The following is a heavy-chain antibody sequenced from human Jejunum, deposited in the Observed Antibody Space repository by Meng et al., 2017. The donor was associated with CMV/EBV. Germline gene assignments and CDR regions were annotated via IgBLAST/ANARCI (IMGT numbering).Heavy chain of an antibody. CDR3: ARGLTGRYPFDY. CDR1: GFSFWSTS. D-gene: IGHD1-14*01. V-gene: IGHV3-53*01. J-gene: IGHJ4*02. Sequence: CAASGFSFWSTSMSWVRQAPGKGLEWVSVLSDGGSAYYADSVKDRFTISRDNPENTVYLQMNSLRGEDTAVYYCARGLTGRYPFDYWGPGTLVTVSS. CDR2: LSDGGSA.